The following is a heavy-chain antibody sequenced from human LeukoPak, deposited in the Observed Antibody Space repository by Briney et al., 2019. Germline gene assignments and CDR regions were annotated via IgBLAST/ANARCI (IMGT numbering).Heavy chain of an antibody. CDR1: GFTVRSSY. V-gene: IGHV3-53*01. D-gene: IGHD5-12*01. Sequence: GGSLRLSCAASGFTVRSSYMNWVRQAPGKGLEWVSIINSGGNTYYADSVKGRFTISRDNSKNTLYLQMNNLKAEDTAIYYCARHTRGDYDFFDFWGQGTKVTVSS. J-gene: IGHJ4*02. CDR3: ARHTRGDYDFFDF. CDR2: INSGGNT.